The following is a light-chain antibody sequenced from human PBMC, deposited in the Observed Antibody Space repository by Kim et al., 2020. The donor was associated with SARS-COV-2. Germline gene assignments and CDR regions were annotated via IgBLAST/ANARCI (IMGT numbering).Light chain of an antibody. V-gene: IGKV1-5*01. Sequence: TLSASIGDRVTITCRDSQSNSKWLAWYQQKAGKAPKLLIYEASSLKTGVPSRFSGSRSGTEFTLTISSLQPDDVATYYCQQYDSSFGGGTKVDIK. CDR2: EAS. J-gene: IGKJ4*01. CDR1: QSNSKW. CDR3: QQYDSS.